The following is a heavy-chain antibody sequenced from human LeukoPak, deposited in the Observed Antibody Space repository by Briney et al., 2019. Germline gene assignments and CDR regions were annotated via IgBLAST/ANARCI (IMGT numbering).Heavy chain of an antibody. CDR1: GGSFSGYY. J-gene: IGHJ6*02. D-gene: IGHD3-22*01. Sequence: SETLSLTCAVYGGSFSGYYWGWIRQPPGKGLEWIGEINHSGSTNYNPSLKSRVTISVDTSKNQFSLKLSSVTAADTAVYYCARGFPGYYDSSGYYYYYYGMDVWGQGTTVTVSS. V-gene: IGHV4-34*01. CDR2: INHSGST. CDR3: ARGFPGYYDSSGYYYYYYGMDV.